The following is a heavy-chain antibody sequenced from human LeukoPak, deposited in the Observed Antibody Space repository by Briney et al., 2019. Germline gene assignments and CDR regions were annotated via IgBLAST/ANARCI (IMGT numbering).Heavy chain of an antibody. Sequence: GALRLSCAAAGFHFINNNMNWVRQAPGQGLEWLAFIEHNGASKKYADSVRGRFTISRDNSNNTLYLEMNSLRNEDTAVYYCAKDFRWSFHYWGQGTLVTVSS. J-gene: IGHJ4*02. CDR3: AKDFRWSFHY. CDR1: GFHFINNN. V-gene: IGHV3-30*02. CDR2: IEHNGASK. D-gene: IGHD3-3*01.